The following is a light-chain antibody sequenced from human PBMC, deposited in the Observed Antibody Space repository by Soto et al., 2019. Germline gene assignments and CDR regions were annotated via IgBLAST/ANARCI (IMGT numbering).Light chain of an antibody. V-gene: IGKV1-33*01. CDR1: QEISNY. Sequence: DIQMIQSPSSLSASVGDRVTITCQASQEISNYLNWYQQKPGKAPKLLIYDASNLERGVPSRFSGRGSGTDFTFTISSRQPEDLATYYCQQYDHLPRTFGRGTKVEIK. CDR2: DAS. J-gene: IGKJ1*01. CDR3: QQYDHLPRT.